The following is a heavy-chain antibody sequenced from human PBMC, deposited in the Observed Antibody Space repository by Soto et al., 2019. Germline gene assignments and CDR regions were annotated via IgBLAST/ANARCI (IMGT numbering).Heavy chain of an antibody. V-gene: IGHV3-11*01. CDR1: GFTFSDYS. CDR2: VSSSGATM. CDR3: ARDRMDALIQLWPGGS. J-gene: IGHJ5*02. D-gene: IGHD5-18*01. Sequence: QVQLVESGGGLVKPGGSLRLSCAASGFTFSDYSMSWIRQAPGKGLEWVAYVSSSGATMYYADSVGGRFAISRDNAKESVYLQMNRLKVEDTAVYYCARDRMDALIQLWPGGSLGRGTLV.